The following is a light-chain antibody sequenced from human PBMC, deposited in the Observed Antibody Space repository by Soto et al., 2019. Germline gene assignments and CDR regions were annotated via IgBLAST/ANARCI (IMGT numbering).Light chain of an antibody. Sequence: EIVLTQSPDTLSLSPGQRATLSCRASQSVRSSLAWYQQKPGQAPRLLIYDGSIRATGIPDKFRGSESGTTFTLTISRLDPEDFAVYHCQQYGGSPFTFGGGTKVEIK. J-gene: IGKJ4*01. CDR3: QQYGGSPFT. CDR1: QSVRSS. CDR2: DGS. V-gene: IGKV3-20*01.